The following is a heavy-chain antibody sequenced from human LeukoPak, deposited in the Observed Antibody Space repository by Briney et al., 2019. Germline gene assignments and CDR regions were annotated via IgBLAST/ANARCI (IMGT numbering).Heavy chain of an antibody. CDR2: INHSGST. CDR1: GGSFSGYY. J-gene: IGHJ5*02. CDR3: ARGLGDSGGYNWFDP. V-gene: IGHV4-34*01. Sequence: PSETLSLTCAVYGGSFSGYYWSWIRQPPGKGLEWIGEINHSGSTNYNPSLKSRVTISVDTSKNQFSLKLSSVTAADTAVYYCARGLGDSGGYNWFDPWGQGTLVTVSS. D-gene: IGHD3-22*01.